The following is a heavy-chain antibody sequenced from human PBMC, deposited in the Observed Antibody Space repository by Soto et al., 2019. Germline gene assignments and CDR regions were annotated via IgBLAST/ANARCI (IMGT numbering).Heavy chain of an antibody. Sequence: GGSRRLSCAASGFTFSSYEMNWVRQAPGKGLEWVSYISSSGSTIYYADSVKGRFTISRDNAKNSLYMQMNSLRAEDTAVYYCARIDTYYGSGSFHLFDYWGQGTLVTVSS. D-gene: IGHD3-10*01. CDR3: ARIDTYYGSGSFHLFDY. V-gene: IGHV3-48*03. CDR1: GFTFSSYE. J-gene: IGHJ4*02. CDR2: ISSSGSTI.